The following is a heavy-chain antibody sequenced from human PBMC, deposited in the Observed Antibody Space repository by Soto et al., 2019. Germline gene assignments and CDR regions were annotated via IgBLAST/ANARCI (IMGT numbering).Heavy chain of an antibody. Sequence: ASVKVSCKASGYSFTVYHMHWVRQAPGQGLEWMGWINNDSGGTKYAQKFEGRVTMSRDTSINTDYMELNNLISDDTAVNYCAGETRSGYYKYCYFDLWGRGTLGTFSS. D-gene: IGHD3-3*01. CDR1: GYSFTVYH. J-gene: IGHJ2*01. V-gene: IGHV1-2*02. CDR3: AGETRSGYYKYCYFDL. CDR2: INNDSGGT.